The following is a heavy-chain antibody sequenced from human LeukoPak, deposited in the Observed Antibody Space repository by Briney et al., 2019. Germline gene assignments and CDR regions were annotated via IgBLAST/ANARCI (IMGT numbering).Heavy chain of an antibody. CDR1: GFTFSSYA. Sequence: PGRSLRLSCAASGFTFSSYAMHWVRQAPGKGLEWVAVISYDGSNKYYADSVKGRFTISRDNSKNTLYLQMNSLRAEDTAVYYCAREEYGYYYYGTDVWGQGTTVTVSS. CDR3: AREEYGYYYYGTDV. V-gene: IGHV3-30*04. J-gene: IGHJ6*02. CDR2: ISYDGSNK. D-gene: IGHD2/OR15-2a*01.